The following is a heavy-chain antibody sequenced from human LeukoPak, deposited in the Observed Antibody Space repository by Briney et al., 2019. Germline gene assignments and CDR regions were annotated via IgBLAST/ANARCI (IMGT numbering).Heavy chain of an antibody. V-gene: IGHV1-2*06. CDR2: INPNSCGT. J-gene: IGHJ4*02. Sequence: GASVKVSCKASGYTLTDYYMHWVRQAPGQGLEWMGRINPNSCGTNYAQKFQGRVTMTRDTSISTVYMELSRLRSDDTAVYYCARVGYYESSGYYEYWGQGTLVTVSS. D-gene: IGHD3-22*01. CDR3: ARVGYYESSGYYEY. CDR1: GYTLTDYY.